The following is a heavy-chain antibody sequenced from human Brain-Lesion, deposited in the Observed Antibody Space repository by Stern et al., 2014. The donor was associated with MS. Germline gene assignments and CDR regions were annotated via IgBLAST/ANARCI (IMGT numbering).Heavy chain of an antibody. D-gene: IGHD3-16*01. CDR2: IDPRDSNP. Sequence: VQLVQYGAEVKKPGESLRISCQGSGYSFTSDWISWVRQMPGKGLEGMGRIDPRDSNPNYSPSFQGHVTISADKSINTAFLDWRSLKASDTAMYYCARHMGEGLSIDYWGQGTLVTVSS. CDR3: ARHMGEGLSIDY. V-gene: IGHV5-10-1*03. J-gene: IGHJ4*02. CDR1: GYSFTSDW.